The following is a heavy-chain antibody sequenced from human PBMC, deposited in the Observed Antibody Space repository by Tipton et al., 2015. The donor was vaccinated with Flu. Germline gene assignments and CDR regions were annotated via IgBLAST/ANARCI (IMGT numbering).Heavy chain of an antibody. CDR3: ARHGSNWRFDY. D-gene: IGHD6-13*01. CDR1: GDSIGIDYY. Sequence: TLSLTCSVSGDSIGIDYYWGWIRQPPGKGLEWLGNIHRSGNTYYNPSLKSRVTISLDTSKNQFSLKLSSVTATDTAVYYCARHGSNWRFDYWGQGTLVTVSS. J-gene: IGHJ4*02. V-gene: IGHV4-38-2*01. CDR2: IHRSGNT.